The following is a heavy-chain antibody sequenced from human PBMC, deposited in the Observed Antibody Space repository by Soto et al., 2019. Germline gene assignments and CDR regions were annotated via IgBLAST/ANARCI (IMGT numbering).Heavy chain of an antibody. CDR3: ARGDWSGYEYYYMDV. CDR2: ISAYNGNT. D-gene: IGHD3-3*01. J-gene: IGHJ6*03. V-gene: IGHV1-18*01. Sequence: ASVKVSCKASGYTFTSYGISWVRQAPGQGLEWMGWISAYNGNTNYAQKLQGRVTMTTDTSTSTAYMELRSLRSEDTAVYYCARGDWSGYEYYYMDVWGKGTTVTVSS. CDR1: GYTFTSYG.